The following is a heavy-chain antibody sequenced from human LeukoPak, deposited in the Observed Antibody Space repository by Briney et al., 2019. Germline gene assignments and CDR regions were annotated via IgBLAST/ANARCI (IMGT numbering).Heavy chain of an antibody. D-gene: IGHD6-13*01. Sequence: KASETLSLTCAVYGGSFSGYYWSWIRQPPGKGPEWIGEINHSGSTNYNPSLKSRVTISVDTSKNQFSLNLSSVTAADTAVYYCARGGPLNSSSLGNWFDPWGQGTLVTVSS. J-gene: IGHJ5*02. V-gene: IGHV4-34*01. CDR1: GGSFSGYY. CDR3: ARGGPLNSSSLGNWFDP. CDR2: INHSGST.